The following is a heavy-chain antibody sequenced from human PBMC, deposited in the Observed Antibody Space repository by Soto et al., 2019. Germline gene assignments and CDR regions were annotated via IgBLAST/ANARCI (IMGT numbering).Heavy chain of an antibody. V-gene: IGHV4-59*01. CDR1: GGSISSYY. Sequence: SETLSLTCTVSGGSISSYYWNRIRQPPGKGLEWIGYIYSSGYTNYNPSLKTRVTMSVDTSKNQFSLKLSSASAADSAICYCARGSSNDRSFGFDYWGQGTLVTVSS. CDR2: IYSSGYT. D-gene: IGHD3-22*01. J-gene: IGHJ4*02. CDR3: ARGSSNDRSFGFDY.